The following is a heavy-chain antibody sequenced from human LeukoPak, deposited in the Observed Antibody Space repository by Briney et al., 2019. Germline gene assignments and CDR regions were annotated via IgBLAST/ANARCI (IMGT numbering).Heavy chain of an antibody. D-gene: IGHD6-13*01. Sequence: GSLRLSCAASGLTVSSNYMSWVRQAPGKGLEWVSVIYSGGSTYYADSVKGRFTISRDNSKNTLYLQMNSLRAEDTAVYYCAKITKLYSSSWYRGFFDYWGQGTLVTVSS. CDR3: AKITKLYSSSWYRGFFDY. J-gene: IGHJ4*02. CDR2: IYSGGST. CDR1: GLTVSSNY. V-gene: IGHV3-66*01.